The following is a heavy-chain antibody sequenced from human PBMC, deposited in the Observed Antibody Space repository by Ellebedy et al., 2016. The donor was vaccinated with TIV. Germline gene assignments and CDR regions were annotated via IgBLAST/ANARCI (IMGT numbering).Heavy chain of an antibody. CDR2: IYYSGST. V-gene: IGHV4-39*07. CDR3: ARGPRGIAVASSGLLDY. D-gene: IGHD6-19*01. J-gene: IGHJ4*02. Sequence: SETLSLXCTVSGGSISSSSYYWGWIRQPPGKGLEWIGSIYYSGSTYYNPSPKSRVTISVDTSKNQFSLKLSSVTAADTAVYYCARGPRGIAVASSGLLDYWGQGTLVTVSS. CDR1: GGSISSSSYY.